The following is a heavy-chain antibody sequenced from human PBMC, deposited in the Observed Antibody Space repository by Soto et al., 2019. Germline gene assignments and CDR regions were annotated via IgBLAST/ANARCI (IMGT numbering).Heavy chain of an antibody. CDR2: IIPTLGTP. D-gene: IGHD3-3*01. V-gene: IGHV1-69*01. CDR1: GGTFSTHA. Sequence: QVQLVQSGAEVKKPGSSVKVSCKASGGTFSTHAISWVRQAPGQGLEWLGGIIPTLGTPNSPQKFQGRVTVTADEYSSTAYMELSRLTSEDTAVYYCARAAFRSGYYGYYYGMDVWGQGTAVNV. J-gene: IGHJ6*02. CDR3: ARAAFRSGYYGYYYGMDV.